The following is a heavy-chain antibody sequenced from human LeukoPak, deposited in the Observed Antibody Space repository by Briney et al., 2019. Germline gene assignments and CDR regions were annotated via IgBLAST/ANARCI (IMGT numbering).Heavy chain of an antibody. D-gene: IGHD4-17*01. CDR2: ISGSGGST. Sequence: GGSLRLSCAASGFTFSSYAMSWVRQGPGKGLEWVSAISGSGGSTYYADSVKGRFTISRDNSKNTLYLQMNSLRAEDTAVYYCARTSGYGDYDLIREDYFDYWGQGTLVTVSS. V-gene: IGHV3-23*01. CDR1: GFTFSSYA. J-gene: IGHJ4*02. CDR3: ARTSGYGDYDLIREDYFDY.